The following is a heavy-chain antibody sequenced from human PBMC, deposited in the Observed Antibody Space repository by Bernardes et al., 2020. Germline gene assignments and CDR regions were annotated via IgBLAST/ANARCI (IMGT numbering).Heavy chain of an antibody. CDR1: GYTFTSYG. J-gene: IGHJ4*02. CDR3: ARVAARLYYFDY. D-gene: IGHD6-6*01. Sequence: ASAKVSCKASGYTFTSYGISWVRQAPGQGLEWMGWISAYNGNTNYAQKLQGRVTMTTDTSTSTAYMELRSLRSDDTAVYYCARVAARLYYFDYWGQGTLVTVSS. V-gene: IGHV1-18*01. CDR2: ISAYNGNT.